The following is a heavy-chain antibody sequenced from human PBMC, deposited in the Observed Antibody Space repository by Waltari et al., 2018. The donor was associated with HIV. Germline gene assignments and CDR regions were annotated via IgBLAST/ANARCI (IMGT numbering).Heavy chain of an antibody. V-gene: IGHV4-39*01. CDR3: GRIATYYDFWNAYTEHLHFDL. CDR1: GASISSSSYY. D-gene: IGHD3-3*01. J-gene: IGHJ2*01. Sequence: QVQLQESGPGLVKPSETLSLNCTVSGASISSSSYYWGWIRQPPGGGLEWIWSFYYIGTTYYKPSLKSRVTISVDLSKNLFSLNMTSVTAADTAGYYCGRIATYYDFWNAYTEHLHFDLWGRGTLVTVSS. CDR2: FYYIGTT.